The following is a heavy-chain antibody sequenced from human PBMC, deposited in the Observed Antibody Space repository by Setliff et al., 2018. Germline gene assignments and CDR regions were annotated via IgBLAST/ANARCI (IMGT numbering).Heavy chain of an antibody. Sequence: GASVKVSCKASGGTFSSYGISWVRQAPGQGLEWMGGTIPIFGTTDYAQKFRGRVTIITDESTSTAFMQLSSLRSEDTAVYYCARVRGSGTLLSEFEYWGQGTLVTVS. CDR3: ARVRGSGTLLSEFEY. CDR2: TIPIFGTT. D-gene: IGHD3-10*01. CDR1: GGTFSSYG. V-gene: IGHV1-69*05. J-gene: IGHJ4*02.